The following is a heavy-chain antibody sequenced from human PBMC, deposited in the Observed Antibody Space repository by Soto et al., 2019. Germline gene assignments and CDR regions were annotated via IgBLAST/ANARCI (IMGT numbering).Heavy chain of an antibody. Sequence: EVQLVESGGGWVQPGGSLRLSCAASGFTFSTYWMTWVRQPPGKGLEWVANMDQDGSETYYVDSVRGRFTVSRDNAKNSLYLQMNSLRVEDTAVYYCVCGGNFFIYWGQGTLVTVSP. CDR2: MDQDGSET. CDR3: VCGGNFFIY. D-gene: IGHD3-16*01. CDR1: GFTFSTYW. J-gene: IGHJ4*02. V-gene: IGHV3-7*01.